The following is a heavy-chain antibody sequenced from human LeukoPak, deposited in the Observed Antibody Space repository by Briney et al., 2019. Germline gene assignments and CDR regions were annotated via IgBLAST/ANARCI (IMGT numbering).Heavy chain of an antibody. CDR2: INHSGST. V-gene: IGHV4-34*01. D-gene: IGHD6-19*01. CDR1: GGSFSGYY. J-gene: IGHJ4*02. Sequence: KTSETLSLTCAVYGGSFSGYYWSWIRQPPGKGLEWIGEINHSGSTNYNPSLKSRVTISVDTSKNQFSLKLSFVTAADTAVYYCARGWYSSGHDYWGQGTLVTVSS. CDR3: ARGWYSSGHDY.